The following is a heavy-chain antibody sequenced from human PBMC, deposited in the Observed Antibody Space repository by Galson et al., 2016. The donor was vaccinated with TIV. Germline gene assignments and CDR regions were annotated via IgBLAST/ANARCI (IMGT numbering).Heavy chain of an antibody. Sequence: PALVKPPQTLTLTCTFSGFSLNTRGVGVGWIRQPPGKALEWLALIYWDDDKRYSPSLKNRLTITKDTSKNQVVLTMTNMDPVDTATYYCAHANLQWLIQAFDVWGQGTLVTVSS. J-gene: IGHJ4*02. V-gene: IGHV2-5*02. CDR3: AHANLQWLIQAFDV. D-gene: IGHD6-19*01. CDR1: GFSLNTRGVG. CDR2: IYWDDDK.